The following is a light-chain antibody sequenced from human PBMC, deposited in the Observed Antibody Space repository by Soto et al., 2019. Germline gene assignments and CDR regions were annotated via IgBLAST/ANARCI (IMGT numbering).Light chain of an antibody. CDR1: ALPKQY. J-gene: IGLJ1*01. V-gene: IGLV3-25*03. CDR3: QSADSSGTYV. CDR2: KDS. Sequence: SYELTQPPSVSVSPGRTPGTPCLEVALPKQYAYWYQQKPGQAPVLVIYKDSERPSGIPERFSGSSSGTTVTLTISGVQAEDEADYYCQSADSSGTYVFGTGTSSPS.